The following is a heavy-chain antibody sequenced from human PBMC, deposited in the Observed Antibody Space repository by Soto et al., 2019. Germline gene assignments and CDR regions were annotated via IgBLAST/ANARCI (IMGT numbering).Heavy chain of an antibody. Sequence: LRXSFASSEFTFSSYWMSWVRQAPGKGLEWVANIKQDGSEKYYVDSVKGRFTISRDNAKNSLYLQMNSLRAEDTAVYYCARDDGSGWGQGTLVTVS. CDR2: IKQDGSEK. V-gene: IGHV3-7*01. J-gene: IGHJ4*02. CDR1: EFTFSSYW. CDR3: ARDDGSG. D-gene: IGHD3-22*01.